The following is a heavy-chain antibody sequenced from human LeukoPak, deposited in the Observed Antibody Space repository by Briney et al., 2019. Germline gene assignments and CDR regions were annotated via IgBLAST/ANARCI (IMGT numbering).Heavy chain of an antibody. J-gene: IGHJ1*01. D-gene: IGHD2-15*01. CDR1: GYTLTSFS. CDR2: ISAYNGDT. Sequence: GASVEVSCKASGYTLTSFSVSWVRQAPGQGLEWMGWISAYNGDTNYAQKLQGRVTMTTDTSTNTAYMELRSLRSDDTAVYYCARGDCSGGSCFLPEYFQHWGQGTLVTVSS. CDR3: ARGDCSGGSCFLPEYFQH. V-gene: IGHV1-18*01.